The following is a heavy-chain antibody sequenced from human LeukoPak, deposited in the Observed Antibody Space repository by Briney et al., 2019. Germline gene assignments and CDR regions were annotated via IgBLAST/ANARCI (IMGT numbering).Heavy chain of an antibody. J-gene: IGHJ4*02. D-gene: IGHD2-2*01. CDR2: IYENGGTT. CDR3: ARAMDY. CDR1: GFTFRSHA. V-gene: IGHV3-23*01. Sequence: GGSLRLSCVGSGFTFRSHAMSWVRQAPEKGLEFVSGIYENGGTTYYADSVKGRFSISRDNSKNTLYLQMDSLRGEDTAVYYCARAMDYWGQGTLVTVSS.